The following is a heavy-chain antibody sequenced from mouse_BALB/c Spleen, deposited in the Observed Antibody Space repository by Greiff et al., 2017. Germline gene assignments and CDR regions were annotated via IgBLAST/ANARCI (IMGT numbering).Heavy chain of an antibody. CDR2: ISYSGST. V-gene: IGHV3-2*02. CDR1: GYSITSDYA. J-gene: IGHJ4*01. CDR3: ARLVDAMDY. Sequence: EVQLVESGPGLVKPSQSLSLTCTVTGYSITSDYAWNWIRQFPGNKLEWMGYISYSGSTSYNPSLKSRISITRDTSKNQFFLQLNSVATEDTATYYCARLVDAMDYWGQGTSVTVSS.